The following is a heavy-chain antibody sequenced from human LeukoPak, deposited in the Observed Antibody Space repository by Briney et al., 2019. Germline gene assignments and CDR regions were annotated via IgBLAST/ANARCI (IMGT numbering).Heavy chain of an antibody. D-gene: IGHD6-19*01. Sequence: GGSLRLSCAASGFTFSSYWMHWVRHAPGKGLVWVSRINSDGSSTSYADSVKGRFTISRDNAKNTLYLQMNSLRAEDTAVYYCARDIAVAGMEHDAFDIWGQGTMVTVSS. CDR3: ARDIAVAGMEHDAFDI. CDR1: GFTFSSYW. V-gene: IGHV3-74*01. CDR2: INSDGSST. J-gene: IGHJ3*02.